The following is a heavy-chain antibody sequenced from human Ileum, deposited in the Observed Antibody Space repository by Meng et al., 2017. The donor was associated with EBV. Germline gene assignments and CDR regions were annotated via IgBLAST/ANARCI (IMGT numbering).Heavy chain of an antibody. Sequence: QGQLQESGPGLVKPSDTPSLTCAVSGYSISTTNWWGWIRQPPGKGLEWIGHIYYSGTTYNNPSLKSRVTMSIDPSKNQFSLKLSSVTAVDTAVYYCARNSESGSYIDYWGLGTLVTVFS. CDR3: ARNSESGSYIDY. CDR2: IYYSGTT. V-gene: IGHV4-28*01. CDR1: GYSISTTNW. D-gene: IGHD1-26*01. J-gene: IGHJ4*02.